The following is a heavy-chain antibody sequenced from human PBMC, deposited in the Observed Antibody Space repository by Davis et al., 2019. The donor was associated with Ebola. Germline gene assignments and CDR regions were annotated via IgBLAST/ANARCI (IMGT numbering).Heavy chain of an antibody. D-gene: IGHD2-2*01. Sequence: GESLKISCAASGFTFSSSSMNRVRQAPGKGLEWVSSISSGSSYIYYADSVKGRFTISRDNAKNSLYLQMNSLRADDTALYYCARERPCIGTSCPFDYWGQGTLVTVSS. V-gene: IGHV3-21*01. CDR3: ARERPCIGTSCPFDY. CDR2: ISSGSSYI. CDR1: GFTFSSSS. J-gene: IGHJ4*02.